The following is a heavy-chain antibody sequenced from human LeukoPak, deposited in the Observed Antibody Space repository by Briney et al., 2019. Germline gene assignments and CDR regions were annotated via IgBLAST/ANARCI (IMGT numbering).Heavy chain of an antibody. CDR2: IIPIFGTA. Sequence: SVKVSCKASVGTFSSYAISWVRQAPGQGLEWMGGIIPIFGTANYAQKFQGRVTITTDESTSTAYMELSSLRSEDTAVYYCARQWMYSSDPFDYWGQGTLVTVSS. CDR3: ARQWMYSSDPFDY. J-gene: IGHJ4*02. D-gene: IGHD6-25*01. V-gene: IGHV1-69*05. CDR1: VGTFSSYA.